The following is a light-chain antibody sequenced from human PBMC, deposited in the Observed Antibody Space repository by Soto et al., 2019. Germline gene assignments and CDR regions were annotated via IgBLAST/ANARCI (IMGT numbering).Light chain of an antibody. V-gene: IGKV3-11*01. CDR1: QSISKY. CDR2: DAS. Sequence: EMVLTQSPATLSLSPGERATLSCRASQSISKYLAWYQQKPGQAPRLLIYDASNRATGIPARFSGSGSGTDFTLTVSSLEPEDFAVYYCHQRSSWPLTFGGGTKVEI. CDR3: HQRSSWPLT. J-gene: IGKJ4*01.